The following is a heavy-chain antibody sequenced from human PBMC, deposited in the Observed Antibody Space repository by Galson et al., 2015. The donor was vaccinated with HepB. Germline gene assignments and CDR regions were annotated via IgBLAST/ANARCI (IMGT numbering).Heavy chain of an antibody. CDR2: IKSKTDGGTT. CDR1: GFTFSNAW. Sequence: SLRLSCAASGFTFSNAWMSWVRQAPGKGLEWVGRIKSKTDGGTTDYAAPVKGRFTISRDDSKNTLYLQMNSLKTEDTAVYYCTTDLVATTVEYYYYYYGMDVWGQGTTVTVSS. V-gene: IGHV3-15*01. CDR3: TTDLVATTVEYYYYYYGMDV. J-gene: IGHJ6*02. D-gene: IGHD4-23*01.